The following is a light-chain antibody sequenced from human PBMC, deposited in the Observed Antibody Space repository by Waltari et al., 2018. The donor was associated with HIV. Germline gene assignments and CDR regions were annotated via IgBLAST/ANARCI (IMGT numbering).Light chain of an antibody. CDR1: SSDVGSYNL. CDR2: EVS. V-gene: IGLV2-23*02. J-gene: IGLJ3*02. CDR3: CSYAGSSTLV. Sequence: SALTQPASVSGSPGQSITIPSTGTSSDVGSYNLVSWYQQHPGKAPKLMIYEVSKRPSGVSNRFSGSKSGNTASLTISGLQAEDEADYYCCSYAGSSTLVFGGGTKLTVL.